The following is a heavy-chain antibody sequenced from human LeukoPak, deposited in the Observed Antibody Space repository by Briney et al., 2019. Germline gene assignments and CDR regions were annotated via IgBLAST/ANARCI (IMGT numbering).Heavy chain of an antibody. CDR2: IKQDGSQK. V-gene: IGHV3-7*03. J-gene: IGHJ4*02. CDR3: AKESPSSYDSSGHYPYYFDY. Sequence: GGSLRLSCAASGFTFSSYWMTRVRQAPGKGLEWVANIKQDGSQKFYVDSVKGRFTISRDNAKNSLYLQMNSLRAEDTAVYYCAKESPSSYDSSGHYPYYFDYWGQGTLVTVSS. CDR1: GFTFSSYW. D-gene: IGHD3-22*01.